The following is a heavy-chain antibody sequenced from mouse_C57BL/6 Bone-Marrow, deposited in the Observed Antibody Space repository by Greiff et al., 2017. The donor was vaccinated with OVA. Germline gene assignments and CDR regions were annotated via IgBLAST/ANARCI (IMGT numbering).Heavy chain of an antibody. D-gene: IGHD2-3*01. J-gene: IGHJ3*01. CDR2: ISSGGSYT. CDR3: ARWLLLAWFAY. V-gene: IGHV5-6*01. Sequence: EVQLQESGGDLVKPGGSLKLSCAASGFTFSSYGMSWVRQTPDKRLEWVATISSGGSYTYYPDSVKGRFTISRDNAKNTLYLQMSSLKSEDTAMYYCARWLLLAWFAYWGQGTLVTVSA. CDR1: GFTFSSYG.